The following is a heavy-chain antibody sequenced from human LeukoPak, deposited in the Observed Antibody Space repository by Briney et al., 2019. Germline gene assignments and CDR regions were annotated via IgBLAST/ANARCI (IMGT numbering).Heavy chain of an antibody. V-gene: IGHV3-43*02. J-gene: IGHJ6*02. CDR1: GFTFDDYA. CDR2: ISGDGDST. Sequence: GGSLRLSCAASGFTFDDYAMHWVRQAPGKGLEWVSLISGDGDSTYYADSVKGRFTISRDNSKNSLFLQMNSLRTEDTALYYCAKEKGYCRGGSSYYYYGMDVWGQGTTVTVSS. CDR3: AKEKGYCRGGSSYYYYGMDV. D-gene: IGHD2-15*01.